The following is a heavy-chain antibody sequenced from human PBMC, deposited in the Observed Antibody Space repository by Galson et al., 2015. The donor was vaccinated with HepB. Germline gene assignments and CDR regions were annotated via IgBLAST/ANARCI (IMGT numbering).Heavy chain of an antibody. D-gene: IGHD6-6*01. CDR1: GYTFTTYG. CDR3: ARDREAARPGWFDP. Sequence: SVKVSCKVSGYTFTTYGISWVRQAPGQEVEWMGWISVYNGDTNYAQKFHDRVTMTTDTSTSTAYMELRSLRSDDTAVYYCARDREAARPGWFDPWGQGTLVTVSS. CDR2: ISVYNGDT. V-gene: IGHV1-18*04. J-gene: IGHJ5*02.